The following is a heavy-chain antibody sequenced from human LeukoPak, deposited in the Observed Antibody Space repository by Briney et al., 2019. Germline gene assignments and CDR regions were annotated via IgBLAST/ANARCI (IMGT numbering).Heavy chain of an antibody. CDR3: ARDQDYYDSSGYFY. CDR1: GYTFTGYY. D-gene: IGHD3-22*01. CDR2: INPNSGGT. J-gene: IGHJ4*02. V-gene: IGHV1-2*02. Sequence: GASVKVSCKASGYTFTGYYMHWVRQAPGQGLEWMGWINPNSGGTNYAQKFQGRVTMTRDTSISTAYMELSRLRSDDTAVYYCARDQDYYDSSGYFYWGQGTLVTVSS.